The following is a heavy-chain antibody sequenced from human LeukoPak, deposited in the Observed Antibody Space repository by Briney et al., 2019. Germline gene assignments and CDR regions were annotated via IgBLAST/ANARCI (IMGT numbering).Heavy chain of an antibody. J-gene: IGHJ3*02. CDR3: AHGGTRITGKGGAFDI. D-gene: IGHD1-20*01. CDR1: GFSLSTSGVG. V-gene: IGHV2-5*01. Sequence: SGPTLVNPTQTLTLTCTFSGFSLSTSGVGVGWIRQPPGKALEWLALIYWNDDKRYSAYLKTRLTIAKDTSKNHVVLTMTNMDPLDTATYYCAHGGTRITGKGGAFDIWGQGTMVTVSS. CDR2: IYWNDDK.